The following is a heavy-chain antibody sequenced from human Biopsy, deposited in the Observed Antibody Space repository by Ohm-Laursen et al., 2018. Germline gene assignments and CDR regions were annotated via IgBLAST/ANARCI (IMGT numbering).Heavy chain of an antibody. J-gene: IGHJ6*02. D-gene: IGHD3-9*01. CDR3: ARDETGSSVFGPYYYGMDV. V-gene: IGHV1-46*01. CDR2: INPTGGTT. Sequence: ASVKVSCKASGYSFTKYYINWVRQAPGQGLEWMGFINPTGGTTGYAEKFQGRATLTRDPSTGTVYLELNSLIYEDTALYYCARDETGSSVFGPYYYGMDVWGQGTTVTVSS. CDR1: GYSFTKYY.